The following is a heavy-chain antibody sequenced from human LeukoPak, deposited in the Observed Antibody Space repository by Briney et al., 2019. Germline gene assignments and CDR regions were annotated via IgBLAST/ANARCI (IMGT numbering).Heavy chain of an antibody. D-gene: IGHD4-17*01. Sequence: SETLSLTCTVSDVSITNYDWSWVRQPPGKGLEFIGHVHYSGTANYNPSLRSRVTISIDTSKKHFFLKLKSVTAADTAVYYCARSYGDFRVEGRYFHSWGQGTLVTVSS. CDR1: DVSITNYD. CDR3: ARSYGDFRVEGRYFHS. J-gene: IGHJ4*02. CDR2: VHYSGTA. V-gene: IGHV4-59*01.